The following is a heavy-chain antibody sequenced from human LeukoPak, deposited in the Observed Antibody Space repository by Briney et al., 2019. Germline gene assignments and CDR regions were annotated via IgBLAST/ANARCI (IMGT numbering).Heavy chain of an antibody. CDR3: ARESGWAYFDY. D-gene: IGHD5-24*01. CDR2: ISYDGSNK. Sequence: PGGSLRLSCAASGFTFFAHAMHWVRQAPGKGLEGVAVISYDGSNKHYADSMTGRFTISRDNSKNTLYLQMNSLRVEDTAVYYCARESGWAYFDYWGQGSLVAVSS. CDR1: GFTFFAHA. V-gene: IGHV3-30*04. J-gene: IGHJ4*02.